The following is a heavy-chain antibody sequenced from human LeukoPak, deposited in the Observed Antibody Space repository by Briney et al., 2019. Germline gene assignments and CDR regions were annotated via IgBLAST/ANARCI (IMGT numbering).Heavy chain of an antibody. CDR3: ARTYYYGSGGYYRSDYYFGY. CDR1: GASISSGFY. CDR2: IYFSGST. D-gene: IGHD3-10*01. V-gene: IGHV4-31*03. J-gene: IGHJ4*02. Sequence: SVTLSLTCTVSGASISSGFYWSWIRQYPGKGLEWIGYIYFSGSTYYNPSLKSRVTISVDTSLSQVSLKLSSVTAADTAVYFCARTYYYGSGGYYRSDYYFGYWGQGTLVTVSS.